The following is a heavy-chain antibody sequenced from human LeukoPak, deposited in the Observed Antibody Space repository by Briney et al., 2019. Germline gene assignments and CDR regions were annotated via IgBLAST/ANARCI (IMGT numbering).Heavy chain of an antibody. CDR2: IYYSGST. V-gene: IGHV4-30-4*01. CDR1: GGSISSGDYY. D-gene: IGHD6-19*01. CDR3: ARDRRDSSGWSGTDAFDI. Sequence: SETLSLTCTVSGGSISSGDYYWSWIRQPPGKGLEWIGYIYYSGSTYYNPSLKSRVTISVDTSKNQFSLKLSSVTAADTAVYYCARDRRDSSGWSGTDAFDIWGQGTMVTVSS. J-gene: IGHJ3*02.